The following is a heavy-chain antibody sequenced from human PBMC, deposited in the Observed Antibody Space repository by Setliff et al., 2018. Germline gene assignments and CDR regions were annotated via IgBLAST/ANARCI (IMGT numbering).Heavy chain of an antibody. CDR2: INPSGGLT. V-gene: IGHV1-46*03. D-gene: IGHD3-3*01. CDR3: ARDRYYNSWSGTPITAPHDAFDI. CDR1: GYTLTNYY. Sequence: EASVKVSCKASGYTLTNYYMHWVRQAPGHGLKWMGIINPSGGLTRYAQKFQGRVTMTRDTSTSTVYMEVSSLRSEDTAVYYCARDRYYNSWSGTPITAPHDAFDIWGQGTMVTVSS. J-gene: IGHJ3*02.